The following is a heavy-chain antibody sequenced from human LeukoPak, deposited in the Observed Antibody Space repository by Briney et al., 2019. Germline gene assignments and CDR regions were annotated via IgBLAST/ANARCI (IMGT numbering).Heavy chain of an antibody. D-gene: IGHD3-9*01. CDR1: GASVITGTYY. CDR2: IVYGGRM. CDR3: ARLLTGYYWFEP. J-gene: IGHJ5*02. Sequence: SETLSLTCSVSGASVITGTYYWGWLRQPPGKGLEWIGNIVYGGRMYFNESLESRVTMSVDTSENQVSLNLSSVSAADTAVFYCARLLTGYYWFEPWGRRALVTVSS. V-gene: IGHV4-39*01.